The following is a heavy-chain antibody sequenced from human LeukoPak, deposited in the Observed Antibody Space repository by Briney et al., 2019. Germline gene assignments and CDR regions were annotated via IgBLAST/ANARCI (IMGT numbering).Heavy chain of an antibody. J-gene: IGHJ4*02. D-gene: IGHD3-22*01. CDR1: GFTFSSYA. V-gene: IGHV3-23*01. Sequence: GGSLRLSCAASGFTFSSYAMSWVRQAPGKGLEWVSAISGSGGSTYYADSVKGRFTISRDNSKNTLYLQMNSLRAEDTAVYYFAKSYDSSGYYYYWGQGTLVTVSS. CDR2: ISGSGGST. CDR3: AKSYDSSGYYYY.